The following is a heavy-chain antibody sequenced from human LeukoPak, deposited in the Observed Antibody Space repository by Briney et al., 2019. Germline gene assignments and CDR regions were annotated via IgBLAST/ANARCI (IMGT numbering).Heavy chain of an antibody. D-gene: IGHD3-3*01. CDR3: ARITYDFWSGYYMPDDP. V-gene: IGHV1-18*01. CDR2: ISIYNGNT. Sequence: ASVKVSCKASGYTFTNYGISWVRQAPGQGLEWMGWISIYNGNTDYGQKLRGRVTMTTDTSTSTAYMELRSLRSDDTAVYYCARITYDFWSGYYMPDDPWGQGTLVTVSS. J-gene: IGHJ5*02. CDR1: GYTFTNYG.